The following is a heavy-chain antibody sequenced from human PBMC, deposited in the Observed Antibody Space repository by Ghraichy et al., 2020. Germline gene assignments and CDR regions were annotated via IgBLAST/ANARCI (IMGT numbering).Heavy chain of an antibody. Sequence: GGSLRLSCTASGFTIGDDAMSWFRQAPGKGLEWVGFIRSKVHGGATEFAPSVKGRFTISRDDSRSIAYLQMDSLKTEDTAVYYCARATNYYDISGHYGMYYFDYWGQGTLVTVST. CDR1: GFTIGDDA. CDR3: ARATNYYDISGHYGMYYFDY. V-gene: IGHV3-49*03. CDR2: IRSKVHGGAT. J-gene: IGHJ4*02. D-gene: IGHD3-22*01.